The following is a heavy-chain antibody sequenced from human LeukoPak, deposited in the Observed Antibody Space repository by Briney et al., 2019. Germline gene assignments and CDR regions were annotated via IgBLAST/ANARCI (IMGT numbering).Heavy chain of an antibody. CDR1: GGSISSYY. J-gene: IGHJ4*02. V-gene: IGHV4-4*09. CDR2: IYTSGST. CDR3: ARHWEYSSSEFDY. Sequence: SETLSLTCTVSGGSISSYYWSWIRQPPGKGLEWIGYIYTSGSTNYNPSLKSRVTISVDTSKNQFSLKLSSVTAADTAVYYCARHWEYSSSEFDYWGQGTLVTVSS. D-gene: IGHD6-6*01.